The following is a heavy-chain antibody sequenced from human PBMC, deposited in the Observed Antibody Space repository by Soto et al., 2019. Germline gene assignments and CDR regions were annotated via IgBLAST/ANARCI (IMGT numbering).Heavy chain of an antibody. CDR3: ARGNYYGSGSYYNSYYYYGMDV. D-gene: IGHD3-10*01. Sequence: SVKVSFKASGGTFSSYAISWVRQAPGQGLEWMGGIIPIFGTANYAQKFQGRVTITADESTSTAFMELSSLRSEDTAVYYCARGNYYGSGSYYNSYYYYGMDVWGQGTTVTVSS. CDR2: IIPIFGTA. J-gene: IGHJ6*02. V-gene: IGHV1-69*13. CDR1: GGTFSSYA.